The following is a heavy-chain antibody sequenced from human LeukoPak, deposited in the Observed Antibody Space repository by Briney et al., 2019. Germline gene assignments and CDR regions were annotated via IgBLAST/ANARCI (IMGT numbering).Heavy chain of an antibody. J-gene: IGHJ3*02. D-gene: IGHD6-19*01. CDR1: GFTFSSYA. CDR2: ISGSVGST. V-gene: IGHV3-23*01. Sequence: GGSLRLSCAASGFTFSSYAMSWVRQAPGEGLEWVSAISGSVGSTDYADSVKGRFTISRDNSRNTLYLQMNSLRAEDTAVYYCAKDWSGWYDAFDIWGQGTMVTVSS. CDR3: AKDWSGWYDAFDI.